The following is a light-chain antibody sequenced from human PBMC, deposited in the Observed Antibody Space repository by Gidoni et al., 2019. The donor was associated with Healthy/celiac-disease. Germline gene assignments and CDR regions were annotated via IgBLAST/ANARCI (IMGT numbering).Light chain of an antibody. V-gene: IGKV1-39*01. CDR2: AAS. CDR1: QSISSY. J-gene: IGKJ1*01. Sequence: DIQMTQSPSSLSASVGDRVTITCRASQSISSYLNWYQQKPGKAPKLLIYAASSVQSGVPSRFSSSGSGTDFTLTISSLQPEDFATYYCQQSYSTPPWTFGQGTKVEIK. CDR3: QQSYSTPPWT.